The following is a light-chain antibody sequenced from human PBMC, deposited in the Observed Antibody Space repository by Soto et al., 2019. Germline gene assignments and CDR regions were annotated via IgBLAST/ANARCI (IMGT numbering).Light chain of an antibody. J-gene: IGLJ3*02. Sequence: QSSLTQPASVSGSPGQSITISCTGTRSDVGSYNLVSWYQQHPGNAPKLMIYEGSKRPSGVSNRFFGSKSGNTASLTISGLQAEDEADYYCCSFARGSTVVFGGGTKVTVL. V-gene: IGLV2-23*01. CDR3: CSFARGSTVV. CDR1: RSDVGSYNL. CDR2: EGS.